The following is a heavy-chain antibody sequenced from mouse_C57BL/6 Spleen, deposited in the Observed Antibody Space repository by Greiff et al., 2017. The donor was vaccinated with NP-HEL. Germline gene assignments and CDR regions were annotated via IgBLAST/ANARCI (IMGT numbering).Heavy chain of an antibody. V-gene: IGHV1-82*01. CDR2: IYPGDGDT. CDR3: ARDYGSRPYFDY. Sequence: QVQLQQSGPELVKPGASVKISCKASGYAFSSSWMNWVKQRPGKGLEWIGRIYPGDGDTNYNGKFKGKATLTADKSSSTAYMQLSSLTSEDSAVYFCARDYGSRPYFDYWGQGTTLTVSS. D-gene: IGHD1-1*01. CDR1: GYAFSSSW. J-gene: IGHJ2*01.